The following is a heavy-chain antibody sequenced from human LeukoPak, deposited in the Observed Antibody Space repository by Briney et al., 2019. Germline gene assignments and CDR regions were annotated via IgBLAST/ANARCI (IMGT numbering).Heavy chain of an antibody. CDR3: ARTIFGGNCYSTSCYASGYFDY. Sequence: GGSLRLSCAASGFSFSSYEMNWVRQVPGKGLEWVSYISAGGTTIYYADSVKGRFTISRDNAKNSLYLQMNSLRAEDTAVYYCARTIFGGNCYSTSCYASGYFDYWGQGILVTVSS. V-gene: IGHV3-48*03. CDR1: GFSFSSYE. J-gene: IGHJ4*02. D-gene: IGHD2-2*01. CDR2: ISAGGTTI.